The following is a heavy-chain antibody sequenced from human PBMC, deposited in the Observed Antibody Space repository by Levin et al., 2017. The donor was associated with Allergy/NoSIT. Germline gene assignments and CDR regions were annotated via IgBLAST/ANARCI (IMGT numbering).Heavy chain of an antibody. CDR1: GGSIGSSSYY. CDR2: IYYTGST. V-gene: IGHV4-39*01. CDR3: VRRFAGSSNWDSDY. J-gene: IGHJ4*02. D-gene: IGHD4-11*01. Sequence: SQTLSLTCTVSGGSIGSSSYYWGWIRQPPGKGLEWIGSIYYTGSTYYNPSLKSRLTISVDTSKNQFSVKLTSVTAADTAVYYCVRRFAGSSNWDSDYWGQGTLVTVSS.